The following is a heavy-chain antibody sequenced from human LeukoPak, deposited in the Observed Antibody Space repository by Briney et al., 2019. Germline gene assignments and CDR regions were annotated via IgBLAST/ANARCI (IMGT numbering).Heavy chain of an antibody. CDR1: GGSINSYY. D-gene: IGHD6-19*01. CDR3: ARGRSSGWVY. V-gene: IGHV4-59*12. Sequence: KPSETLSLTCTVSGGSINSYYWSWIRQPPGKELEWIGYVSYSGSTNYNPSLKSRVTISVDTSKNQFSLKLSSVTAADTAVYYCARGRSSGWVYWGQGTLVTVSS. CDR2: VSYSGST. J-gene: IGHJ4*02.